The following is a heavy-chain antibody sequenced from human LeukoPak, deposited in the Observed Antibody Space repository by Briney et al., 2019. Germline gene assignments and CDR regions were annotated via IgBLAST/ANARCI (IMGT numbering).Heavy chain of an antibody. J-gene: IGHJ4*02. D-gene: IGHD4-23*01. CDR2: INPNSGGT. V-gene: IGHV1-2*02. Sequence: XXWXXXAPGQXGXWMGWINPNSGGTNYAQKFQGRVTMTRDTSISTAYMELSRLRSDDTAVYYCARGGRVYGGNPKYYFDYWGQGTLVTVSS. CDR3: ARGGRVYGGNPKYYFDY.